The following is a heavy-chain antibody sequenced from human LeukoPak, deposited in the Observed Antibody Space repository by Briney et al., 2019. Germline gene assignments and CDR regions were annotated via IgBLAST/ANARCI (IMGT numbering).Heavy chain of an antibody. CDR3: ARARWQLVPYFDS. D-gene: IGHD6-6*01. V-gene: IGHV1-2*02. J-gene: IGHJ4*02. Sequence: ASVKVSCKAPGYTFTDYYMHWVRQAPGQGLEWMGWINPNSGGTNFAQKFQGRVAMTRDTSTSTAYLELGSLRSDDTAVYFCARARWQLVPYFDSWAQGTLVTVSS. CDR1: GYTFTDYY. CDR2: INPNSGGT.